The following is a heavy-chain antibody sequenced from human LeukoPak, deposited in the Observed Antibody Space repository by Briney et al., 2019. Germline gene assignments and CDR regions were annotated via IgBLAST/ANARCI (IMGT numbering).Heavy chain of an antibody. CDR2: INPNSGGT. J-gene: IGHJ6*03. CDR1: GYTFTGYY. V-gene: IGHV1-2*02. CDR3: AREASGYDILTGYYKGYYMDV. Sequence: ASVKVSCKASGYTFTGYYMHWVRQAPGQGLEWMGWINPNSGGTNYAQKFQGRVTMTRDTSISTAYMELSRQRSDDTAVYYCAREASGYDILTGYYKGYYMDVWGKGTTVTISS. D-gene: IGHD3-9*01.